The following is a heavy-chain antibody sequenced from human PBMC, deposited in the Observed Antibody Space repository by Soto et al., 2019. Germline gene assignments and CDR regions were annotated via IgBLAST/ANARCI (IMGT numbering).Heavy chain of an antibody. Sequence: SVKVSCKASGGTFSSYTISWVRQAPGQGLEWMGRIIPILGIANYAQKFQGRVTITADKSTSTAYMELSSLRSEDTAVYYCARAMEDIVVVVAATMVYNWFDPWGQGTLVTVSS. J-gene: IGHJ5*02. CDR1: GGTFSSYT. CDR3: ARAMEDIVVVVAATMVYNWFDP. D-gene: IGHD2-15*01. CDR2: IIPILGIA. V-gene: IGHV1-69*02.